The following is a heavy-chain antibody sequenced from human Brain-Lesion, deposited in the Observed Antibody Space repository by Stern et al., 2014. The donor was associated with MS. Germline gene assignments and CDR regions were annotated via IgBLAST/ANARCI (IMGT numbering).Heavy chain of an antibody. CDR1: GFSLSNAAMG. D-gene: IGHD2-15*01. V-gene: IGHV2-26*01. Sequence: QVTLRESGPVLVKPTETLTLTCSVSGFSLSNAAMGVSWIRQPPGKALECLAHIFSTGETAYSTSLKSRLTISKDTSRSPVDLTMTNMDPVDTATYFCARMREYCSGGICFAGYFDSWGPGTLVTVSS. J-gene: IGHJ4*02. CDR3: ARMREYCSGGICFAGYFDS. CDR2: IFSTGET.